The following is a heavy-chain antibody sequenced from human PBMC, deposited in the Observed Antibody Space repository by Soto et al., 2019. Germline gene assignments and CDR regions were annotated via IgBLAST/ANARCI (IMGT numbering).Heavy chain of an antibody. CDR2: IWYDGSNK. CDR1: GFTCSSYG. CDR3: ARDRLLSGWYFFWFDP. V-gene: IGHV3-33*01. J-gene: IGHJ5*02. Sequence: QVQLVESGGGVIQPGRSLRLSCAASGFTCSSYGMHWVRQAPGKGLEWVAVIWYDGSNKYYADSVKGRFTISRDNSKNTLYLHMNSLRAEDTAVYYCARDRLLSGWYFFWFDPWGQGTLVTVSS. D-gene: IGHD6-19*01.